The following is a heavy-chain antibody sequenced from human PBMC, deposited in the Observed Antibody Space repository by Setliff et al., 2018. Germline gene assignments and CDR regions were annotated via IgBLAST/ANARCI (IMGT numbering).Heavy chain of an antibody. Sequence: GESLKISCKGSGYSFTDYWIGWVRQMPGEGLEWMGIIHPSNSDTAYSPSFQGQVTISADRSITTAYLQWSSLKASDTAIYYCARNRVALYDAFDIWGQGTMVTVSS. D-gene: IGHD5-12*01. V-gene: IGHV5-51*01. J-gene: IGHJ3*02. CDR3: ARNRVALYDAFDI. CDR1: GYSFTDYW. CDR2: IHPSNSDT.